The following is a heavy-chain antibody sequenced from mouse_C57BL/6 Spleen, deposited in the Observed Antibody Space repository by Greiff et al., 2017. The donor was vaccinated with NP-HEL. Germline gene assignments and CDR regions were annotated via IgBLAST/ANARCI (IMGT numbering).Heavy chain of an antibody. V-gene: IGHV5-16*01. CDR3: ARAFIYFDY. CDR1: GFTFSDYY. CDR2: INYDGSST. J-gene: IGHJ2*01. D-gene: IGHD1-1*01. Sequence: EVMLVESEGGLVQPGSSMKLSCTASGFTFSDYYMAWVRQVPEKGLEWVANINYDGSSTYYLDSLKSRFIISRDNAKNILYLQMSSLKSEDTATYYCARAFIYFDYWGQGTTLTVSS.